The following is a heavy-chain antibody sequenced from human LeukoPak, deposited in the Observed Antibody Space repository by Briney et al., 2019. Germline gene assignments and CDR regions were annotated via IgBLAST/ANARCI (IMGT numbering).Heavy chain of an antibody. V-gene: IGHV1-69*06. CDR1: GYTFTSYG. CDR2: IIPIFGTA. J-gene: IGHJ3*02. CDR3: ARALPTYGDYAFDI. D-gene: IGHD4-17*01. Sequence: GASVKVSCKASGYTFTSYGISWVRQAPGQGLEWMGGIIPIFGTANYAQKFQGRVTITADKSTSTAYMELSSLRSEDTAVYYCARALPTYGDYAFDIWGQGTMVTVSS.